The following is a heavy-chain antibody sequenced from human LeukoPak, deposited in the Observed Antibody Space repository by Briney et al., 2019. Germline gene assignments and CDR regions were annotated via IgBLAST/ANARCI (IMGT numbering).Heavy chain of an antibody. CDR2: INTSTGNP. CDR3: ARSVGPVYSYGLGEDWFDP. Sequence: GASVKVSCKASGYTFTSYAMNWVRQAPGQGLEWMGWINTSTGNPTYAQGFTGRFVFSLDTSVSTAYLQISSLKAEDTAVYYCARSVGPVYSYGLGEDWFDPWGQGTLVTVSS. V-gene: IGHV7-4-1*02. D-gene: IGHD5-18*01. J-gene: IGHJ5*02. CDR1: GYTFTSYA.